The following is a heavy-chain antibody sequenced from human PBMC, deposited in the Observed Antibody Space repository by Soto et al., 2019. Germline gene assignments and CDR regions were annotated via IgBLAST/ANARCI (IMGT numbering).Heavy chain of an antibody. D-gene: IGHD3-22*01. Sequence: GASVKVSCKASGYTFTSYGISWVRQAPGQGLEWMGWISAYNGNTNYAQKLQGRVTMTTDTSTSTAYMELRSLRSDDTAVYYCARVSDVDYDSSAYFVDYWGQGTLVTVSS. J-gene: IGHJ4*02. CDR1: GYTFTSYG. V-gene: IGHV1-18*01. CDR3: ARVSDVDYDSSAYFVDY. CDR2: ISAYNGNT.